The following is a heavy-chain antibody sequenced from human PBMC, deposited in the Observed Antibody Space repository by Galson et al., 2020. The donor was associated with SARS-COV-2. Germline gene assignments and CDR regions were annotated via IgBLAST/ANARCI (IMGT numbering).Heavy chain of an antibody. J-gene: IGHJ4*01. D-gene: IGHD3-10*01. CDR3: AKGKWFGVVLPPLDY. V-gene: IGHV3-30*18. CDR2: ISDDGSNK. Sequence: GSLSLSCSASGFTFSSYGMHWVRQAPGKGLEWVAVISDDGSNKYYADSVKGRFTLSRDNSKNTLYLQMNSLRAEDTAVYYCAKGKWFGVVLPPLDYRGRGTPVT. CDR1: GFTFSSYG.